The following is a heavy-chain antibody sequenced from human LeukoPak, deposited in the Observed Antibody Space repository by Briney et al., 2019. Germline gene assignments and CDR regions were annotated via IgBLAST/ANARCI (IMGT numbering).Heavy chain of an antibody. Sequence: GGSLRLSCAASGFTFCSYAMSWVRQAPGEGGEWVSAISGSGGSTNYADSVRGGFTISRDNSKNTLYLQMNSLTAEDTAVYYCANSGRLGSGWALYFDYWGQGTLVTVSS. CDR2: ISGSGGST. V-gene: IGHV3-23*01. CDR3: ANSGRLGSGWALYFDY. J-gene: IGHJ4*02. D-gene: IGHD6-19*01. CDR1: GFTFCSYA.